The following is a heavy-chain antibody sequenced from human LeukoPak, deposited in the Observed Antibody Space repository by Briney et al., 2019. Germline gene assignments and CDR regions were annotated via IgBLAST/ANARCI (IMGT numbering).Heavy chain of an antibody. Sequence: PGGSLTLSCTASGLTDITNDVPWLRHAPGKALEWVSVLYSDGNTKYADSVQGRFTISRDNSKNTLYLEMNSLSPDDTAVYYCARGVEPLAANTLAYWGQGTLVTVSS. CDR3: ARGVEPLAANTLAY. D-gene: IGHD1-14*01. V-gene: IGHV3-53*01. J-gene: IGHJ4*02. CDR2: LYSDGNT. CDR1: GLTDITND.